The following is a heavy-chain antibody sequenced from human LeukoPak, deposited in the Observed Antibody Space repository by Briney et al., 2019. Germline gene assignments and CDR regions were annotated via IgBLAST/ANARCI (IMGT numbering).Heavy chain of an antibody. CDR2: VHTSEST. J-gene: IGHJ4*02. CDR3: ARGKALSGTYYYYFDY. CDR1: GGSISGYY. Sequence: SETLSLACTVSGGSISGYYWSWIRQSAGKGLEWIGRVHTSESTSYNPSLKSRVTVSVDTSKNQLSLKLSSVTAADTAVYYCARGKALSGTYYYYFDYWGQGTLVTVSS. V-gene: IGHV4-4*07. D-gene: IGHD1-26*01.